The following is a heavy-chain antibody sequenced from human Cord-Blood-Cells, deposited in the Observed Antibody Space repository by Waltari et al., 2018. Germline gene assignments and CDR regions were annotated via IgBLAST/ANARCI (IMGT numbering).Heavy chain of an antibody. J-gene: IGHJ4*02. V-gene: IGHV3-30*04. Sequence: QVQLVESGGGVVLPGGSLRLSCAASGFACSCHAMLLLRQAPGKGPEWVGVISYNGSNKYCEDSVKGRFTISRDNSKNTLYLQMNSLRAEDTAVYYCSKDGAAFRYSGSYPDYWGQGTLVTVSS. CDR3: SKDGAAFRYSGSYPDY. CDR1: GFACSCHA. D-gene: IGHD1-26*01. CDR2: ISYNGSNK.